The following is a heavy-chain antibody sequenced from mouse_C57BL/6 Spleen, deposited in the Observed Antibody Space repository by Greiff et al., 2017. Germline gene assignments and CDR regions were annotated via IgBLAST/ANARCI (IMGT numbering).Heavy chain of an antibody. Sequence: EVHLVELGPGMVKPSQSLSLTCTVTGYSITSGYDWHWIRHFPGNKLEWMGYISYSGSTNYNPSLKSRISITHDTSKNHFFLKLNSVTTEDTATYYCARDRGYSNYVYYYAMDYWGQGTSVTVSS. J-gene: IGHJ4*01. CDR3: ARDRGYSNYVYYYAMDY. CDR1: GYSITSGYD. CDR2: ISYSGST. V-gene: IGHV3-1*01. D-gene: IGHD2-5*01.